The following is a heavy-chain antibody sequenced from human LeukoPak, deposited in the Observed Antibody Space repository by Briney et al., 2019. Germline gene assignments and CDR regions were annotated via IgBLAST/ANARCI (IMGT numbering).Heavy chain of an antibody. D-gene: IGHD3-10*01. J-gene: IGHJ3*02. CDR2: IWYDGSNK. Sequence: GGSLRLSCAASGFSFSSYGMHWVRQAPGKGLECVAAIWYDGSNKNYGDSVKGRFTISRDNSKNTLYLQMNSLRAEDTAVYYCAKETYYGSGNYYHIPDPFDIWGQGTMVTVSS. CDR1: GFSFSSYG. CDR3: AKETYYGSGNYYHIPDPFDI. V-gene: IGHV3-33*06.